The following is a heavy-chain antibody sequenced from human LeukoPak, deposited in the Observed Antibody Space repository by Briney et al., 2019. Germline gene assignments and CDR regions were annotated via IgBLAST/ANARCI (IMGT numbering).Heavy chain of an antibody. CDR2: MNPNSGNT. V-gene: IGHV1-8*01. CDR1: GYTFTSYD. D-gene: IGHD3-9*01. Sequence: ASVTVSCKASGYTFTSYDINWVRQAPGQGLEWMGWMNPNSGNTAYAQKFQGRVTMTRNTSISTAYMELSSLRSEDTAVYYCARGQGRTYYDIFWGQGTLVTVSS. CDR3: ARGQGRTYYDIF. J-gene: IGHJ4*02.